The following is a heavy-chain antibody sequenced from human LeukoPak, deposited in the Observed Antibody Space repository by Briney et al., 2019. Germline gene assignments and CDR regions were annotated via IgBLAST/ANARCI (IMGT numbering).Heavy chain of an antibody. J-gene: IGHJ6*02. Sequence: ASVKVSCKVSGYTLTELSMHWVRQAPGKGLEWMGGFDPEGGETIYAQKFQGRVTMTEDTSTDTAYMELSSLRSEDTAVYYCATGIAAAGNTPRPGSGQPNYYYYYGMDVWGQGTTVTVSS. CDR2: FDPEGGET. CDR1: GYTLTELS. CDR3: ATGIAAAGNTPRPGSGQPNYYYYYGMDV. D-gene: IGHD6-13*01. V-gene: IGHV1-24*01.